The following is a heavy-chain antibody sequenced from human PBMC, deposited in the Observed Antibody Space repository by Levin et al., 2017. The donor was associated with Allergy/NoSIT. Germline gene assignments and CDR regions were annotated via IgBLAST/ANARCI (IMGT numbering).Heavy chain of an antibody. J-gene: IGHJ6*02. CDR3: ARGGFKRAGTAMVTRDNPSPYGMDV. V-gene: IGHV1-69*06. CDR1: GGTFSSYA. CDR2: IIPIFGTA. Sequence: ASVKVSCKASGGTFSSYAISWVRQAPGQGLEWMGGIIPIFGTANYAQKFQGRVTITADKSTSTAYMELSSLRSEDTAVYYCARGGFKRAGTAMVTRDNPSPYGMDVWGQGTTVTVSS. D-gene: IGHD5-18*01.